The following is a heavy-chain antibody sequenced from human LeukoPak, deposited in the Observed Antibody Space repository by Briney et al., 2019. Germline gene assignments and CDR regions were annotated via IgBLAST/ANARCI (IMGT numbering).Heavy chain of an antibody. J-gene: IGHJ4*02. Sequence: GGSLRLSRAASGFTFSDYYMSWIRQAPGKGLEWVSYISSSVSTIYYADSVKGRFTISRDNAKNSLYLQMNSLRAEDTAVYYCARGDFYDSSGPLDYWGQGTPVTVSS. CDR2: ISSSVSTI. V-gene: IGHV3-11*04. CDR3: ARGDFYDSSGPLDY. D-gene: IGHD3-22*01. CDR1: GFTFSDYY.